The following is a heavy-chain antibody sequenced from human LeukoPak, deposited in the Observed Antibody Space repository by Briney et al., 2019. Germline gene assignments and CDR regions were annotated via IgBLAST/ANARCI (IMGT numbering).Heavy chain of an antibody. CDR2: ISPHGDIE. J-gene: IGHJ4*02. Sequence: GRSLRLSCAAPGFTFTTFGIHWVRQAPGKGLEWVAAISPHGDIEYYTDSVKGRFTISRDNSKNMIYLQMNSLRGEDSAVYYCAKINNNDDYWGQGNLVTVSS. CDR1: GFTFTTFG. V-gene: IGHV3-30*18. CDR3: AKINNNDDY. D-gene: IGHD1/OR15-1a*01.